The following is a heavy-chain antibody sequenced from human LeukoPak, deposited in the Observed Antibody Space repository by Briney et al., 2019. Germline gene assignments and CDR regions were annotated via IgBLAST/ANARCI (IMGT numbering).Heavy chain of an antibody. J-gene: IGHJ6*02. CDR2: IYTSGST. D-gene: IGHD3-10*01. CDR3: ARDARGYYYYGMDV. Sequence: PSQTLSLTCTVSGGSISSGSYYWSWLRQPAGKGLEWIGRIYTSGSTNYNPSLKSRVTISVDTSKNQFSLKLSSVTAADTAVYYCARDARGYYYYGMDVWGQGTTVTVSS. V-gene: IGHV4-61*02. CDR1: GGSISSGSYY.